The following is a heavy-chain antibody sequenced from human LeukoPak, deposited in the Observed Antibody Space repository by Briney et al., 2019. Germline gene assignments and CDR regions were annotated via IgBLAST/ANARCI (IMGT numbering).Heavy chain of an antibody. CDR1: GYTFTGYY. CDR2: INPNSGGT. V-gene: IGHV1-2*02. CDR3: ARDPFYCSSTSCFYGMDV. D-gene: IGHD2-2*01. Sequence: ASVKGSCKASGYTFTGYYMHWVRQAPGQRLKWMGWINPNSGGTNYAQKLQGRVTMTRDTSISTAYMELSRLRSDDTAVYYCARDPFYCSSTSCFYGMDVWGQGTTVTVSS. J-gene: IGHJ6*02.